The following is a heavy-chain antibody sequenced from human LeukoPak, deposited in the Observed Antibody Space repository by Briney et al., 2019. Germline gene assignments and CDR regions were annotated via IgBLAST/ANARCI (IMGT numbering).Heavy chain of an antibody. Sequence: GGSLRLSCAASGFTFSSYAMSWVRQAPGKGLGWVSAISGSGGSTYYADSVKGRFTISRDNSKNTLYLQMNSLRAEDTAVYYCATYGSSWYCFDYWGQGTLVTVSS. CDR3: ATYGSSWYCFDY. CDR1: GFTFSSYA. J-gene: IGHJ4*02. CDR2: ISGSGGST. V-gene: IGHV3-23*01. D-gene: IGHD6-13*01.